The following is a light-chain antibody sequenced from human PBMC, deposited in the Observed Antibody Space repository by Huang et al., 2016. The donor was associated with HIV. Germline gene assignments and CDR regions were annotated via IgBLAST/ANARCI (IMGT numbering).Light chain of an antibody. Sequence: DVVMIQSPLSLPVTPGQPAPISCGSGQSLVHSDGNTYLNWFHQRPGQSPRRLIYKVSIRASGVPDRFSGRGSGTQFTLEISRVEAEDTGIYYCMQGTHWPPTFGQGTRLEIE. J-gene: IGKJ5*01. CDR2: KVS. CDR1: QSLVHSDGNTY. CDR3: MQGTHWPPT. V-gene: IGKV2-30*02.